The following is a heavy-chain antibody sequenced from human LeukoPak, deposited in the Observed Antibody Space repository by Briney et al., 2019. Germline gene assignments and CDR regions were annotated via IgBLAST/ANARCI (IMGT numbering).Heavy chain of an antibody. CDR2: INPSGGST. Sequence: GASVKVSCKASGYTSTSYYIHWVRQAPGQGLEWMGIINPSGGSTNYAQEFQGRVTMTRDMSTSTVHMELSSLRSEDTAVYYCARSGWSRTGWFDPWGQGTLVTVSS. CDR3: ARSGWSRTGWFDP. D-gene: IGHD6-19*01. V-gene: IGHV1-46*01. CDR1: GYTSTSYY. J-gene: IGHJ5*01.